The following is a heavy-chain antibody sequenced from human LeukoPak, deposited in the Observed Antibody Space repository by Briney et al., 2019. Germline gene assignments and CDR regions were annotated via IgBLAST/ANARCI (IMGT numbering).Heavy chain of an antibody. J-gene: IGHJ6*02. Sequence: GGSLRLSRAASGFTFSSNYMSWVRQAPGKGLEWVSVIYSGGSTYYADSVKGRFTISRDNSKNTLYLQMNSLRAEDTAVYYCARDRARYCSSTSCYLYHGMDVWGQGTTVTVSS. CDR2: IYSGGST. CDR3: ARDRARYCSSTSCYLYHGMDV. D-gene: IGHD2-2*01. CDR1: GFTFSSNY. V-gene: IGHV3-53*01.